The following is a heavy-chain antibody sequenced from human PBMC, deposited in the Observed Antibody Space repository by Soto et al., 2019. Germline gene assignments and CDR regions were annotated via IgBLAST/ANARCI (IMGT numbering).Heavy chain of an antibody. J-gene: IGHJ4*02. V-gene: IGHV4-59*01. CDR1: GGSISSYD. CDR2: IYYSGST. CDR3: ARGQQLALRYYFDY. Sequence: PSEPLSLTCTVSGGSISSYDWSWFLKPPGKGLEWIGYIYYSGSTNYNPSLKSRVTISVDTSKNQFSLKLSSVTAADTAVYYCARGQQLALRYYFDYWGQGTLVTVSS. D-gene: IGHD6-6*01.